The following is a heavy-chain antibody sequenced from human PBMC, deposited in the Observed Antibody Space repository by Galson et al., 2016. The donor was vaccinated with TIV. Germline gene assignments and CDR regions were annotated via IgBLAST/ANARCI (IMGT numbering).Heavy chain of an antibody. D-gene: IGHD2-15*01. CDR1: GYSFISYW. Sequence: QSGAEVKKPGESLKISCKASGYSFISYWIGWVRQRPGKGLEWMGIIFPGDSDTTYSPSFRGHFTMSVDKSINTAYLQWNSLKASDTAIDYCARGHHKWGWEMLPWGQGTLVTVSS. J-gene: IGHJ5*02. CDR2: IFPGDSDT. V-gene: IGHV5-51*03. CDR3: ARGHHKWGWEMLP.